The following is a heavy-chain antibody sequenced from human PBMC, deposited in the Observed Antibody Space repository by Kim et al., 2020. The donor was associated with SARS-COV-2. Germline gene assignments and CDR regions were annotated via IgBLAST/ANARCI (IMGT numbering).Heavy chain of an antibody. J-gene: IGHJ6*03. V-gene: IGHV4-34*01. CDR3: ARGIAARLFHYYYYMDV. D-gene: IGHD6-6*01. Sequence: LKSRVTISVDTSKNQFSLKLSSVTAADTAVYYCARGIAARLFHYYYYMDVWGKGTTVTVSS.